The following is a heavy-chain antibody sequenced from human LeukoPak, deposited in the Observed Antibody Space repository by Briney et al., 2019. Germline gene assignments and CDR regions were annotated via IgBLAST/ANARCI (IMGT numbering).Heavy chain of an antibody. CDR1: GFTFSSYA. J-gene: IGHJ4*02. Sequence: GGSLRLSCAASGFTFSSYAMSWVRQAPGKGLEWVSAISGSGGSTYYADSVKGRFTISRDNSKNTLYLQMNSLRAEDTAVYYCAKDLGIVVVPAAIGYWGQGTLVTVSS. CDR2: ISGSGGST. V-gene: IGHV3-23*01. D-gene: IGHD2-2*03. CDR3: AKDLGIVVVPAAIGY.